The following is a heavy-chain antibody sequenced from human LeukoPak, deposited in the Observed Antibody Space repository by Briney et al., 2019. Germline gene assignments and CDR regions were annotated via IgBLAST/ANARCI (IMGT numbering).Heavy chain of an antibody. CDR3: AREVVVAA. CDR2: IKQDGSEK. CDR1: GFTFSSYW. J-gene: IGHJ5*02. D-gene: IGHD2-15*01. V-gene: IGHV3-7*01. Sequence: GGSLRLSCAASGFTFSSYWVSWVRQAPGKGLEGVANIKQDGSEKYYVDSVKGRFTISRDNAKNSLYLQMNSLRAEDTAVYYCAREVVVAAWGQGTLVTVSS.